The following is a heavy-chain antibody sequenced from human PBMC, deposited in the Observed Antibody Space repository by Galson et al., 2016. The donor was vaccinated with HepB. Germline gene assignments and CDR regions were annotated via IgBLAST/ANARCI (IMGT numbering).Heavy chain of an antibody. CDR1: GFNFRSYG. CDR3: AKDPEEMVYGPSPYYFDY. V-gene: IGHV3-30*18. Sequence: SLRLSCAASGFNFRSYGMHWVRQAPGKGLEWVAVISYDGSNKYYADSVKGRFTISRENSKNTLYLQMHSLRAEDTAVYYCAKDPEEMVYGPSPYYFDYWGQGTLVTVSS. J-gene: IGHJ4*02. CDR2: ISYDGSNK. D-gene: IGHD2-8*01.